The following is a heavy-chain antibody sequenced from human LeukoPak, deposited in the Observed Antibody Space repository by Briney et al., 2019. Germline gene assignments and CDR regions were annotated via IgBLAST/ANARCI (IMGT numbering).Heavy chain of an antibody. CDR2: IKNDGSST. Sequence: PGGSLRLSCAASGVTFSRYWTHWVRQAPGKGLVWVSRIKNDGSSTTYADAVKGRFTISRDNAKNTLYLQMNSLRAEDTAVYYCVREPYCSGGSCYTSGFDCWGQGTLVTVSS. J-gene: IGHJ4*02. V-gene: IGHV3-74*01. CDR1: GVTFSRYW. CDR3: VREPYCSGGSCYTSGFDC. D-gene: IGHD2-15*01.